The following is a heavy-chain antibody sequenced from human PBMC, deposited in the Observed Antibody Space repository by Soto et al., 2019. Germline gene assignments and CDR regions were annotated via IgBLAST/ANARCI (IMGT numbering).Heavy chain of an antibody. J-gene: IGHJ4*02. CDR3: AKNGRGTAMLADY. CDR1: GFAFCSYA. CDR2: ITGGGDTT. D-gene: IGHD5-18*01. Sequence: GGSLRLSCAASGFAFCSYAMSWVRQAPGKGLEWVSAITGGGDTTFYTNSVKGRFTISRDNSKNTLYLQMNSLRAEDTAVFYCAKNGRGTAMLADYWGQGTQVTVSS. V-gene: IGHV3-23*01.